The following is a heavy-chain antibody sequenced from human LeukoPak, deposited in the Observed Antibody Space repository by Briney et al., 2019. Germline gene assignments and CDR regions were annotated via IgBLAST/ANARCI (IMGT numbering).Heavy chain of an antibody. CDR3: ARVRSVGGNPHAFNI. D-gene: IGHD4-23*01. J-gene: IGHJ3*02. V-gene: IGHV3-7*01. Sequence: GGSLRLSCAASGFLFSSYWMSWVRQAPGKGLEWVANIKHDGSDKYYVDSVTGRFTISRDNAKNSLSLQMNSLRVEDTAVYYCARVRSVGGNPHAFNIWGQGTMVTVSS. CDR1: GFLFSSYW. CDR2: IKHDGSDK.